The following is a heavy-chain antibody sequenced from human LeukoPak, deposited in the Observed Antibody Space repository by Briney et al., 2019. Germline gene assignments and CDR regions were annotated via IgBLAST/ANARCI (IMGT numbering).Heavy chain of an antibody. Sequence: SETLSLTCAVYGGSLSGYYWSWIRQPPGKGLEWIGEINHSGSTNYNPSLKSRVTISVDTSKNQFSLKLSSVTAADTAVYYCARCPRRHYYGSGSSYFDYWGQGTLVTVSS. V-gene: IGHV4-34*01. D-gene: IGHD3-10*01. CDR3: ARCPRRHYYGSGSSYFDY. J-gene: IGHJ4*02. CDR2: INHSGST. CDR1: GGSLSGYY.